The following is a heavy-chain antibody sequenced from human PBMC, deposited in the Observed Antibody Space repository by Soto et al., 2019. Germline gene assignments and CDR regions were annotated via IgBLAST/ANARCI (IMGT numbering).Heavy chain of an antibody. Sequence: ASVKVSCKASGYTFTSYDINWVRQATGQGLEWMGWMNPNSGNTGYAQKFQGRVTMTRNTSISTAYMELSSLRSEDTAVYYCARPVYCSSTSCSYALDYWGQGTLVTVSS. D-gene: IGHD2-2*01. V-gene: IGHV1-8*01. CDR3: ARPVYCSSTSCSYALDY. J-gene: IGHJ4*02. CDR1: GYTFTSYD. CDR2: MNPNSGNT.